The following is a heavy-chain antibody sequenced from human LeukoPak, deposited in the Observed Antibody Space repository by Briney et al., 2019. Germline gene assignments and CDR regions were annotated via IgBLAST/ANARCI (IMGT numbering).Heavy chain of an antibody. CDR1: GGSISSSSYY. CDR2: IYYSGST. CDR3: ARGNCSSTSCSPPEY. V-gene: IGHV4-39*01. D-gene: IGHD2-2*01. Sequence: SETLSLTCTVSGGSISSSSYYWGWIRQPPGKGLEWIGSIYYSGSTYYNPSLKSRVTISVDTSKNQFSLKLSSVTAADTAVYYCARGNCSSTSCSPPEYWGQGTLVTVSS. J-gene: IGHJ4*02.